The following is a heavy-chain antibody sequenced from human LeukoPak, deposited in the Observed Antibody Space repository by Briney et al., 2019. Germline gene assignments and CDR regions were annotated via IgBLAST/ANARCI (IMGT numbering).Heavy chain of an antibody. CDR3: AREKSSSYGLAQH. V-gene: IGHV4-38-2*02. CDR2: IYHSGST. J-gene: IGHJ1*01. Sequence: SETLSLTYTVSGYSISSAYYWGWIRQPPGKGLEWIGSIYHSGSTYYNPSLKSRVTMSVDTSTNQLFLKLSSVTAADTAVYYCAREKSSSYGLAQHWGQGTLVIVSS. CDR1: GYSISSAYY. D-gene: IGHD3-22*01.